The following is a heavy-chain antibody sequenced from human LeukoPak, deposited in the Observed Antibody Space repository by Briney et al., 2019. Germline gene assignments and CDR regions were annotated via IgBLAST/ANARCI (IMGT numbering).Heavy chain of an antibody. Sequence: GGSLRLSCAASGFTFTTYWMMWVRQAPEKGLDWVSVISGSAHKIRYADSVRGRFTISRDNSENTVYLQMNNLRAEDTALYYCAGRVTGYSSGYVYWGQGTLVTVSS. V-gene: IGHV3-23*01. D-gene: IGHD5-18*01. CDR1: GFTFTTYW. CDR3: AGRVTGYSSGYVY. J-gene: IGHJ4*02. CDR2: ISGSAHKI.